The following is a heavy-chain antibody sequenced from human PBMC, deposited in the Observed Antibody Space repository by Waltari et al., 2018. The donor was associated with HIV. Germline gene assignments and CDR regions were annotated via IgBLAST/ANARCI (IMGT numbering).Heavy chain of an antibody. Sequence: EVQLVESGGGLIQPGGSLRLSCAASGFTVSSNYMSWVSQAPGKGLEWVSVIYSGGSTYYADSVKGRFTISRDNSKNTLYLQMNSLRAEDTAVYYCARIHYYGSGSPGMDVWGQGTTVTVSS. CDR3: ARIHYYGSGSPGMDV. D-gene: IGHD3-10*01. V-gene: IGHV3-53*01. J-gene: IGHJ6*02. CDR2: IYSGGST. CDR1: GFTVSSNY.